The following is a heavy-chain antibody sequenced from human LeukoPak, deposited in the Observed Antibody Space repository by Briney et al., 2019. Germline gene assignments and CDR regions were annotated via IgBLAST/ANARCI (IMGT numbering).Heavy chain of an antibody. CDR3: ARKYSSSSPFDY. D-gene: IGHD6-6*01. V-gene: IGHV4-4*09. CDR2: IYCSGST. J-gene: IGHJ4*02. Sequence: SETLSLTCTVSGGSISSYYWSWIRQPPGKGLEWIGYIYCSGSTNYNPSLKSRVTISVDTSKNQFSLKLSSVTAADTAVYYCARKYSSSSPFDYWGQGTLVTVSS. CDR1: GGSISSYY.